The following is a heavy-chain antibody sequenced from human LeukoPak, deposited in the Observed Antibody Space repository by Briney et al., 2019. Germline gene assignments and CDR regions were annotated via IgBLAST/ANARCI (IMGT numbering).Heavy chain of an antibody. Sequence: PSETLSLTCAVYGGSFSGYYWSWIRRPPGKGLEWIGEINHSGSTNYNPSLKSRVTISVDTSKNQFSLKLSSVTAADTAVYYCARGHHPYIAARIDYWGQGTLVTVSS. CDR3: ARGHHPYIAARIDY. V-gene: IGHV4-34*01. CDR1: GGSFSGYY. CDR2: INHSGST. D-gene: IGHD6-6*01. J-gene: IGHJ4*02.